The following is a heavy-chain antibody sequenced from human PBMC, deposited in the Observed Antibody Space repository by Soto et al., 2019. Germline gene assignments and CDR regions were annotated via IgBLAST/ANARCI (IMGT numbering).Heavy chain of an antibody. Sequence: QITLKESGPTLVKPTQTLKVVCTFSGFSLSTSGVGVGWIRQPPGEALEWLAFIYWDDDKRYSPFLKSRLTITKHTSKNQVVLTMTNMNPSDSTTYSCIRRGCYKYHCGGQGTLVTVSS. V-gene: IGHV2-5*02. D-gene: IGHD2-15*01. J-gene: IGHJ4*02. CDR3: IRRGCYKYHC. CDR1: GFSLSTSGVG. CDR2: IYWDDDK.